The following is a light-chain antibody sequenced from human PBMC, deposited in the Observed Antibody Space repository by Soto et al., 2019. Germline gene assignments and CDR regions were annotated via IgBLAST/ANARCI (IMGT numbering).Light chain of an antibody. Sequence: EIVMTQSPATLSVSPGERATLSCRASQSVSSNLAWYQQKPGQAPRLLIYGASTRATGIPARFSGSGSWTEFTLTISSLQSEDFAIYYCQQYNTWPPLTFGGGTKVEIQ. V-gene: IGKV3-15*01. CDR3: QQYNTWPPLT. J-gene: IGKJ4*01. CDR2: GAS. CDR1: QSVSSN.